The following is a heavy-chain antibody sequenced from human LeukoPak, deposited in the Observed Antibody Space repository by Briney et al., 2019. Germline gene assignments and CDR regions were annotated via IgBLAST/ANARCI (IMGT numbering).Heavy chain of an antibody. V-gene: IGHV4-39*01. CDR1: GDSISSRNYY. CDR3: ARRLDCSSTICHRWFDP. Sequence: SETLSLTCTVSGDSISSRNYYWGWIRQPPGKGLEWIGNINYGGSTYYNPSLNSRVTISLDTSKNQFSLKLTSVTAADTAVYYCARRLDCSSTICHRWFDPWRQGTLVTVSS. CDR2: INYGGST. J-gene: IGHJ5*02. D-gene: IGHD2-2*01.